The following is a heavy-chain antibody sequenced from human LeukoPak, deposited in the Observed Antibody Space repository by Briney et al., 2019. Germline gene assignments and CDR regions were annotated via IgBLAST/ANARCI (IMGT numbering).Heavy chain of an antibody. CDR3: ARAPSWWELLHPRGSDYFDY. J-gene: IGHJ4*02. D-gene: IGHD1-26*01. CDR2: IKQDGSEK. Sequence: PGGSLRLSCAASGFTFSSDWMSWVRQAPGKGLEWVANIKQDGSEKYYVDSWNGRFTTSRDNAKNSLYLQMNSLRAEDTAVYYCARAPSWWELLHPRGSDYFDYWGQGTLVTVSS. V-gene: IGHV3-7*01. CDR1: GFTFSSDW.